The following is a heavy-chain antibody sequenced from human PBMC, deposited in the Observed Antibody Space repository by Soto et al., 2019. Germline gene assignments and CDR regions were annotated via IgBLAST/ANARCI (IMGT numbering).Heavy chain of an antibody. CDR1: GYSFTSYW. J-gene: IGHJ4*02. Sequence: VESLKISCKGSGYSFTSYWIGWVRQMPGKGLEWMGIIYPGDSDTRYSPSFQGQVTISADKSISTAYLQWSSLKASDTAMYYCARPTTGYCSSTSCYDGFDYWGQGTLVPVSS. CDR3: ARPTTGYCSSTSCYDGFDY. CDR2: IYPGDSDT. V-gene: IGHV5-51*01. D-gene: IGHD2-2*03.